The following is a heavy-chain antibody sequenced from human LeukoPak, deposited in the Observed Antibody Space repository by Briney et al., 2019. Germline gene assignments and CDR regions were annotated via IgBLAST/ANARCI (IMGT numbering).Heavy chain of an antibody. V-gene: IGHV1-8*01. CDR2: MNPNSGNT. J-gene: IGHJ4*02. Sequence: ASVKVSCKASGYTFISYDINWVRQATGQGLEWMEWMNPNSGNTGYAQKFQGRVTMTRSTSINTAYMELSNLTSEDTAVYYCARSSAGVRRRTDYWGQGTLVTVSS. D-gene: IGHD3-10*01. CDR3: ARSSAGVRRRTDY. CDR1: GYTFISYD.